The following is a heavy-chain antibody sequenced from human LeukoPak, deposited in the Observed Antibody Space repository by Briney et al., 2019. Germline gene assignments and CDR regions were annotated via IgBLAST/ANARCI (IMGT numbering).Heavy chain of an antibody. D-gene: IGHD1-26*01. Sequence: ASVKVSCKASGGTFSSYAISWVRQAPGQGLEWMGGIIPIFGTANYAQKFQGRVTITADESTSTAYMELSGLRSEDTAVYYCARAGSGSYYGSFGAFDIWGQGTMVTVSS. V-gene: IGHV1-69*13. CDR2: IIPIFGTA. J-gene: IGHJ3*02. CDR1: GGTFSSYA. CDR3: ARAGSGSYYGSFGAFDI.